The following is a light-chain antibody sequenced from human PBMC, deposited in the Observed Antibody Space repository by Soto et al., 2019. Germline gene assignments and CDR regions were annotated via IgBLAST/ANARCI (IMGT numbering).Light chain of an antibody. CDR3: QQYCSSPRT. J-gene: IGKJ1*01. CDR1: QSVSNNF. CDR2: GAS. Sequence: EIVLTQSPGTLSLSPGERATLSCRASQSVSNNFLAWYRQKPGQAPRLLIYGASFRATGIPDRFSGSGSGTDFTLTISRLEPEDFAVYYCQQYCSSPRTFGQGTKVELK. V-gene: IGKV3-20*01.